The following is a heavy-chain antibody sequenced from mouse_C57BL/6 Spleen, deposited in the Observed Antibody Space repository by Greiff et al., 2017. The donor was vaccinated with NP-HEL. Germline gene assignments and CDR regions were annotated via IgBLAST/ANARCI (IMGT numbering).Heavy chain of an antibody. V-gene: IGHV5-4*01. Sequence: VQLQQSGGGLVKPGGSLKLSCAASGFTFSSYAMSWVRQTPEKRLEWVATISDGGSYTYYPDNVKGRFTISRDNAKNNLYLQMSHLKSEDTAMYYCARDQKGYYAMDYWGQGTSVTVSS. CDR1: GFTFSSYA. J-gene: IGHJ4*01. CDR2: ISDGGSYT. CDR3: ARDQKGYYAMDY.